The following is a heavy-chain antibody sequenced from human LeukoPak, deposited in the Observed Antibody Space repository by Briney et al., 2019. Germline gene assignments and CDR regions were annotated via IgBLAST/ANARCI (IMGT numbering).Heavy chain of an antibody. CDR3: ARDRIAAAGIPGY. Sequence: GGSLRLSCAASGFTFSSYGMHWVRQAPGKGMEWVAVIWYDGSNKYYADSVKGRFTISRDNSKNTLYLQMNSLRAEDTAVYYCARDRIAAAGIPGYWGQGTLVTVSS. CDR2: IWYDGSNK. V-gene: IGHV3-33*01. J-gene: IGHJ4*02. CDR1: GFTFSSYG. D-gene: IGHD6-13*01.